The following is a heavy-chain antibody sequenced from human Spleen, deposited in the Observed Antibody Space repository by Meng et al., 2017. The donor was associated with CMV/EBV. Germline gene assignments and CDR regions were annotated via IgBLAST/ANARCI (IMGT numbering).Heavy chain of an antibody. Sequence: FSGFARSTGGVGVGWIRQPPGKALEWLALIFWNDDKRYNPSLKSGVTISKDTSKNQVVLTLTNMDPVDTATYYCARRPLKHNNWFDPWGQGTLVTVSS. CDR2: IFWNDDK. CDR3: ARRPLKHNNWFDP. V-gene: IGHV2-5*01. CDR1: GFARSTGGVG. J-gene: IGHJ5*02.